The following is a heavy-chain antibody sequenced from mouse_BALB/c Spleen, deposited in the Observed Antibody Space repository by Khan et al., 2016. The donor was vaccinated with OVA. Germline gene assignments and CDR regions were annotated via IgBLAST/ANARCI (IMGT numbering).Heavy chain of an antibody. CDR2: ISTYSGNT. CDR3: ARPAYDGYYDY. V-gene: IGHV1S137*01. Sequence: QVQLQQSGPELVRPGVSVKISCKGSGYTFTDYAMYWVKQSHAKSLEWIGLISTYSGNTNYNQKFKGKATMTVDKSYSTAYMELARLTSEDSAIYYSARPAYDGYYDYWGQGTTLTVSS. CDR1: GYTFTDYA. D-gene: IGHD2-3*01. J-gene: IGHJ2*01.